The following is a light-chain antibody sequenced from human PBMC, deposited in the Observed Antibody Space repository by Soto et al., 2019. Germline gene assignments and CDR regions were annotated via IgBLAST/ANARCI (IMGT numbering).Light chain of an antibody. J-gene: IGKJ2*03. Sequence: EIILTQSPGTLSLSPGERATLSCRASQSIAGSYLAWYQQKPGQAPRLLIYDASSRATGIPDSFSGGGSGTDFTLTISRLEPEDFAVYYCQRYGSSPPYSFGQGTKLEIK. CDR3: QRYGSSPPYS. CDR1: QSIAGSY. V-gene: IGKV3-20*01. CDR2: DAS.